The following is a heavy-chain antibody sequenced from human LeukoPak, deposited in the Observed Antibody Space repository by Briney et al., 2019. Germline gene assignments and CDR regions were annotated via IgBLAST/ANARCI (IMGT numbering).Heavy chain of an antibody. V-gene: IGHV3-48*04. J-gene: IGHJ4*02. D-gene: IGHD5-12*01. CDR3: ARGGYSFDY. CDR1: GFTFSSYS. CDR2: ISSSSSTI. Sequence: GGSLRLSCAASGFTFSSYSMNWVRQAPGKGLEWVSFISSSSSTIYYADSVKGRFTISRDNAKNSLYLQMNSLRVEDTAVYYCARGGYSFDYLGQGTLVTVSS.